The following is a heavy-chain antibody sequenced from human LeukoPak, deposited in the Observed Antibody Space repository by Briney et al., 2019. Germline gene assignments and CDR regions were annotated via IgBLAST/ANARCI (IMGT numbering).Heavy chain of an antibody. J-gene: IGHJ3*02. V-gene: IGHV3-9*01. CDR1: GFTFYDYA. Sequence: GGSLRLSCAAFGFTFYDYAMYWVRQVPGKGLEWVSDISWNSGTIGYADSVKGRFTSSRDNAKKSLYLQMNRLRPEDTAMYYCAKSDSAGSTYALDIWGQGTLVTVSS. D-gene: IGHD1-1*01. CDR2: ISWNSGTI. CDR3: AKSDSAGSTYALDI.